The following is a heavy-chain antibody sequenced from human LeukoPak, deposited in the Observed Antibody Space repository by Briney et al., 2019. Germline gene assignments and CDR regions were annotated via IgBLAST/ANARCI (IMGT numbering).Heavy chain of an antibody. CDR3: ARRRYYDGSGYLE. Sequence: PSETLSLTCFVSGDSVSSSDSYWDWIRQPPGKGLEWIGTIYYSGRTYYSPSLKSRVTMSVDPSNNQFSLNLRSVTAADTALYYCARRRYYDGSGYLEWGQGTLLSVSS. J-gene: IGHJ1*01. V-gene: IGHV4-39*01. CDR1: GDSVSSSDSY. D-gene: IGHD3-22*01. CDR2: IYYSGRT.